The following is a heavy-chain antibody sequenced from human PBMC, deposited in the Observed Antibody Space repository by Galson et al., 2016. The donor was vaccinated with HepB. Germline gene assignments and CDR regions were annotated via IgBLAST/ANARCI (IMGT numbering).Heavy chain of an antibody. CDR1: GVSISSGDYF. D-gene: IGHD3-16*01. CDR2: VYHSGNS. J-gene: IGHJ4*02. Sequence: TLSLTCTVSGVSISSGDYFWSWIRQHPGKGLEWIGYVYHSGNSCYNPSLKGRLVISIDTSKNQFSLNLSSVTAADTAVYYCAREPAGGGLGYVDKWGQGTLVTVSS. V-gene: IGHV4-31*03. CDR3: AREPAGGGLGYVDK.